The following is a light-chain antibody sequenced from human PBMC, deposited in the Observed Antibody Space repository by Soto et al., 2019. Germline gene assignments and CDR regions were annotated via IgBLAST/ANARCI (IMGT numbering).Light chain of an antibody. CDR1: SSNIGNNY. CDR2: DNN. V-gene: IGLV1-51*01. J-gene: IGLJ2*01. Sequence: QSVLTQPPSVSAAPGQTVTISCSGSSSNIGNNYVSWYQQLPGTAPKLLIYDNNKRPSGIPDRFSGSKSGTSATLGTTGLQTGDEAGYYCGTWDSSLSAVVFGGGTKLTVL. CDR3: GTWDSSLSAVV.